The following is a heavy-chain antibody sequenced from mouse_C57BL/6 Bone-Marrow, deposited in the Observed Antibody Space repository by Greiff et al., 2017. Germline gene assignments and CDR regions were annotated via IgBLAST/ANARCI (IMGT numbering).Heavy chain of an antibody. V-gene: IGHV3-6*01. CDR1: GYSITSGYY. D-gene: IGHD4-1*01. CDR2: ISYDGSN. J-gene: IGHJ2*01. Sequence: EVQLQQSGPGLVKPSQSLSLTCSVTGYSITSGYYWNWIRQFPGNKLEWMGYISYDGSNNYNPSLKNRISITRDTSKNQFFLKLNSVTTEDTATYYCARVVTGYYFDYWGQGTTLTVSS. CDR3: ARVVTGYYFDY.